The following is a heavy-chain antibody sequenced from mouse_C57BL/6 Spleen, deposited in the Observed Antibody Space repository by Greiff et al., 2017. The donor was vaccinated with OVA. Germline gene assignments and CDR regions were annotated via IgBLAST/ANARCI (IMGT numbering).Heavy chain of an antibody. CDR3: VQTAQATNAMDY. D-gene: IGHD3-2*02. CDR1: GFNIKDYC. J-gene: IGHJ4*01. V-gene: IGHV14-2*01. Sequence: EVKLMESGAELVKPGASVKLSCTASGFNIKDYCMHWVKQRTEQGLEWIGRIDPEDGETKYAPKFQGKATITADTSSNTAYLQLSSLTSEDTAVYYCVQTAQATNAMDYWGQGTSVTVSS. CDR2: IDPEDGET.